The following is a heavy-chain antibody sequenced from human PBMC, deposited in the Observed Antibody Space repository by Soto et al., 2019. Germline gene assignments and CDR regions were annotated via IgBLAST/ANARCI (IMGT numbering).Heavy chain of an antibody. CDR3: ARVRGIGSSSWYIGAHNAFDI. D-gene: IGHD6-13*01. CDR1: GYTFTGYY. Sequence: GASVKVSCKASGYTFTGYYMHWVRQAPGQGLEWMGWINPNSGGTNYAQKFQGRVTMTRDTSISTAYMELSRLGSDDTAVYYCARVRGIGSSSWYIGAHNAFDIWGQGTMVTVSS. J-gene: IGHJ3*02. V-gene: IGHV1-2*02. CDR2: INPNSGGT.